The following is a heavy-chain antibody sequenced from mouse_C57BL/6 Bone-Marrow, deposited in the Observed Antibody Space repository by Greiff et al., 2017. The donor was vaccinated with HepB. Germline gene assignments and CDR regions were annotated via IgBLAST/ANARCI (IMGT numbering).Heavy chain of an antibody. D-gene: IGHD2-5*01. V-gene: IGHV1-47*01. Sequence: VHLVESGAELVKPGASVQMSCKASGYTFTTYPIEWMKQNHGKSLEWIGNFHPYNDDTKYNEKFKGKATLTVEKSSSTVYLELSRLTSDDSAVYYWARGDYYSNFAYWGQGTLVTVSA. CDR3: ARGDYYSNFAY. CDR1: GYTFTTYP. J-gene: IGHJ3*01. CDR2: FHPYNDDT.